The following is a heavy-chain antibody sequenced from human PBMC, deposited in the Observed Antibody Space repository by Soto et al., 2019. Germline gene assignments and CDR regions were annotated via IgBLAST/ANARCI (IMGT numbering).Heavy chain of an antibody. CDR3: ARVRLENYYYYGMDV. Sequence: SVKVSCKASGGTFSSYAISWVRQAPGQGLEWMGGIIPIFGTANYAQKFQGRVTITADESTSTAYMELSSPRSEDTAVYYCARVRLENYYYYGMDVWGQGTTVTVSS. CDR1: GGTFSSYA. V-gene: IGHV1-69*13. CDR2: IIPIFGTA. J-gene: IGHJ6*02.